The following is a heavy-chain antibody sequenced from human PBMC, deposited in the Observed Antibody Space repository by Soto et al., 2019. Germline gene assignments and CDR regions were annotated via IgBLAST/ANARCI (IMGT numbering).Heavy chain of an antibody. CDR1: GGTFSSYA. Sequence: QVQLVQSGAEVKKPGSSVKVSCKASGGTFSSYAISWVRQAPGQGLEWMGGIIPIFGTANYAQKFQGRVTITADESTSTAYMELRSLRSEDTAVYYCARDRRSIVGATYYFDYWGQGTLVTVSS. D-gene: IGHD1-26*01. J-gene: IGHJ4*02. V-gene: IGHV1-69*12. CDR2: IIPIFGTA. CDR3: ARDRRSIVGATYYFDY.